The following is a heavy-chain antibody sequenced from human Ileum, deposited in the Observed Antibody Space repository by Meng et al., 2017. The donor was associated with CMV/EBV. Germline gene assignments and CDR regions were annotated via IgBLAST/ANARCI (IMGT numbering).Heavy chain of an antibody. V-gene: IGHV1-24*01. D-gene: IGHD4-17*01. CDR1: GYTLTELS. CDR3: ATDSYGDYALDY. J-gene: IGHJ4*02. CDR2: FDPEDGEI. Sequence: QVQLVPSGAEVKKPGASVKVSCKVSGYTLTELSMHWVRQAPGKGLEWMGGFDPEDGEIIYAQKFQGRVTMTEDTSADTAYMELSSLRSEDTAVYYCATDSYGDYALDYWGQGTLVTVSS.